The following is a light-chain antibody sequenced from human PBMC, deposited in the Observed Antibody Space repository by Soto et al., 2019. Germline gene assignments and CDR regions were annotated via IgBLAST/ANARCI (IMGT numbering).Light chain of an antibody. CDR2: DVS. Sequence: QSVLTQPASVSGSPGQSITISCTGTSSDVGRYNYVSWYQQHPGKAPKLIIYDVSYRPSGVSDRFSGSKSGNTASLTISGLQAEDEADYYCSSYTGSSTSFGGGTKLTV. CDR1: SSDVGRYNY. V-gene: IGLV2-14*01. CDR3: SSYTGSSTS. J-gene: IGLJ3*02.